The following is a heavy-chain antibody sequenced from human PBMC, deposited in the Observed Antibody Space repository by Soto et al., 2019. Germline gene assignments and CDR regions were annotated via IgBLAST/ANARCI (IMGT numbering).Heavy chain of an antibody. CDR3: ARGPGYYFDY. V-gene: IGHV3-64*01. CDR2: ISSNGGST. J-gene: IGHJ4*02. Sequence: EVQLVESGGGLVQPGGSLRLSCAASGFTFSSYAMHWVRQAPGKGLEYVSAISSNGGSTYYANSVKGRFTISRDNSENTLYIQMGSLRAEDMAVYYCARGPGYYFDYWGQGTLVTVSS. CDR1: GFTFSSYA.